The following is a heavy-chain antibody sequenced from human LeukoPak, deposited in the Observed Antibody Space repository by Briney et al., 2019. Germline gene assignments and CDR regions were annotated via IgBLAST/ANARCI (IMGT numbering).Heavy chain of an antibody. CDR3: ARDQVLVTSRGNYYYGMDV. V-gene: IGHV3-13*01. CDR1: GFTFSSHD. CDR2: IGTAGDT. D-gene: IGHD2-21*02. Sequence: GGSLRLSCAASGFTFSSHDMHWVRRATGKGLEWVSGIGTAGDTYYAGSVKGRFIISRENAKNSLYLQMNSLRAGDTAVYYCARDQVLVTSRGNYYYGMDVWGQGTLVTVSS. J-gene: IGHJ6*02.